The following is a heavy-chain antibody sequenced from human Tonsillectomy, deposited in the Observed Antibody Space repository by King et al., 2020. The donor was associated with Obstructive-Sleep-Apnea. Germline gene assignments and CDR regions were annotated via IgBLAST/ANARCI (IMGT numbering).Heavy chain of an antibody. D-gene: IGHD6-13*01. CDR3: GGYNWFDP. V-gene: IGHV3-30*03. J-gene: IGHJ5*02. CDR1: GFTFSNYG. CDR2: ISYVGSDK. Sequence: VQLVESGGGVVQPGRSLRLSCAASGFTFSNYGMHWVRQAPGEGLEWVAIISYVGSDKYYADSLKGRFTISRDNSKSTLYLQMNSLRPEDTAVYYCGGYNWFDPWGQGTLVTVSS.